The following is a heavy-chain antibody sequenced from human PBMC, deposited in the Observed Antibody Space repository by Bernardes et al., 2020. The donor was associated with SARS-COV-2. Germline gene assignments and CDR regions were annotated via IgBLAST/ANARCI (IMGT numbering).Heavy chain of an antibody. CDR1: GFTFSSYS. V-gene: IGHV3-23*01. J-gene: IGHJ4*02. D-gene: IGHD3-10*01. CDR2: IDGPTTNT. Sequence: GGSLRLSCATSGFTFSSYSMSWVRQAPGKGLEWVSTIDGPTTNTHYAAPVKGRCTISRVNSKNTVYLQMDSLGAEDTAVYYCCVWFGEHFDYWGQRTLATVSS. CDR3: CVWFGEHFDY.